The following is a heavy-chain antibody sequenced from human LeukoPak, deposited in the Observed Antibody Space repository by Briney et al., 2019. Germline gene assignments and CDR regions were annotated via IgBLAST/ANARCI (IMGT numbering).Heavy chain of an antibody. CDR2: ISSSSSYI. V-gene: IGHV3-21*01. J-gene: IGHJ4*02. CDR3: ARDCSGGSCYAH. Sequence: GGSLRLSCAASGFTFSSYSMNWVRQAPGKGLEWVSSISSSSSYIYYADSVKGRFTISRDSAKNSLYLQMNSLRAEDTAVYYCARDCSGGSCYAHWGQGTLVTVSS. CDR1: GFTFSSYS. D-gene: IGHD2-15*01.